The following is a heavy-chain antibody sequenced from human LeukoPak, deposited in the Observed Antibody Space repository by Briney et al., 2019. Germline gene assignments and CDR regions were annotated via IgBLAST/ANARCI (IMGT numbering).Heavy chain of an antibody. V-gene: IGHV1-69*01. Sequence: SVKVSCKASGGTFSSYAISWVRQAPGQGLEWMGGIIPIFGTANYAQKFQGRVTITADESTSTAYMELSSLRSEDTAVYYCARALTTVTTWWLADYWGQGTLVTASS. CDR3: ARALTTVTTWWLADY. J-gene: IGHJ4*02. CDR2: IIPIFGTA. D-gene: IGHD4-17*01. CDR1: GGTFSSYA.